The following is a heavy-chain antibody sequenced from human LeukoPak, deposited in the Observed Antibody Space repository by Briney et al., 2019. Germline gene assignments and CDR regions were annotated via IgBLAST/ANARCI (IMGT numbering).Heavy chain of an antibody. J-gene: IGHJ4*02. CDR1: GYTFTSYA. Sequence: ASVKVSCKASGYTFTSYATNWVRQAPGQGLEWMGWINTNTGNPTYAQGFTGRFVFSLDTSVSTAYLQISSLKAEDTAVYYCAREGGSDLEWLLHYWGQGTLVTVSS. D-gene: IGHD3-3*01. CDR2: INTNTGNP. CDR3: AREGGSDLEWLLHY. V-gene: IGHV7-4-1*02.